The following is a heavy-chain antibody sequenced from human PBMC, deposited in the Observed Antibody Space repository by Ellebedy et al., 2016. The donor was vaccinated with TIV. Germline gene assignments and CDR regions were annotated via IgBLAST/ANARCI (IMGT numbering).Heavy chain of an antibody. CDR1: GFTFSSYA. CDR2: ISYDGSNK. J-gene: IGHJ6*02. Sequence: GGSLRLSCAASGFTFSSYAMHWVRQAPGKGLQWVAVISYDGSNKYYADSVKGRFTISRDNAKNSLYLQMNSLRAEDTAVYYCGRVSRGMDVWGQGTTVTVSS. CDR3: GRVSRGMDV. V-gene: IGHV3-30*03.